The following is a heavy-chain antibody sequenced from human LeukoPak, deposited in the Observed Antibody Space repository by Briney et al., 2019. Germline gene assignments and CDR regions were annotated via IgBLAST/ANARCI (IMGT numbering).Heavy chain of an antibody. Sequence: GASVKVSCKASGFTFTGYYMHWVRQAPGQGLDWMGRINPNSGGTNYAQKFQGRVTMTRDTSISTAYMELSRLRSDDTAVYYCARLGGNFPYFDYWGQGTLVTVSS. V-gene: IGHV1-2*06. CDR2: INPNSGGT. J-gene: IGHJ4*02. D-gene: IGHD4-23*01. CDR1: GFTFTGYY. CDR3: ARLGGNFPYFDY.